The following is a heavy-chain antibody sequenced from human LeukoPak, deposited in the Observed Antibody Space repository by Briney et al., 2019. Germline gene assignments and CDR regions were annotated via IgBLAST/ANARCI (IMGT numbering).Heavy chain of an antibody. V-gene: IGHV3-30-3*01. CDR3: AKDFTSYDFWSGYWWPHDAFDI. J-gene: IGHJ3*02. Sequence: GRSLRLSCAASGFTFSSYAMHWVRQAPGKGLEWVAVISYDRSNKYYADSVKGRFTISRGNSKNTLYLQMNSLRAEDTAVYYCAKDFTSYDFWSGYWWPHDAFDIWGQGTMVTVSS. CDR2: ISYDRSNK. CDR1: GFTFSSYA. D-gene: IGHD3-3*01.